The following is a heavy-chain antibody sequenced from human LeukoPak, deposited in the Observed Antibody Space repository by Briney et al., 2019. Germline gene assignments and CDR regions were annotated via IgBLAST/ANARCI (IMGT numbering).Heavy chain of an antibody. V-gene: IGHV1-69*04. CDR1: GRTFSSYA. D-gene: IGHD6-13*01. CDR3: ARVVYSTGMDV. Sequence: SVKVSCKASGRTFSSYAISWVRQAPGQGLEWMGRIIPIFGIANYAQKFQGRVTITADKSTSTAYMELSSLRSEDTAVYYCARVVYSTGMDVWGQGTTVTVSS. J-gene: IGHJ6*02. CDR2: IIPIFGIA.